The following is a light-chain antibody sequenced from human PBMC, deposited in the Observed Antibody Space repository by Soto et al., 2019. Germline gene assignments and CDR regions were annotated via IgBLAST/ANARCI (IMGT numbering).Light chain of an antibody. CDR1: QSVDSSY. CDR3: QYYGDSNT. CDR2: GAS. Sequence: EIVLTQSPGTLSLSPGERATLSCRASQSVDSSYLAWYHQKPGQAPRLLIYGASTRAAGIPDRFSGSGSGTDFTLTISRLEPEDFAVYFCQYYGDSNTFGQGTKLEIK. J-gene: IGKJ2*01. V-gene: IGKV3-20*01.